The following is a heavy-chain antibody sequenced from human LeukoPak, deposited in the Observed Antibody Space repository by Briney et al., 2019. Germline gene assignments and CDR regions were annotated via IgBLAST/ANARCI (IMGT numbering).Heavy chain of an antibody. Sequence: SETLSLTCTVSGGSISSSSYYWGWIRQPPGKGLEWIGSIYYSGSTYYNPSLKSRVTISVDTSKNQFSLKLSSVTAADTAVYYCARAQEDYYDSSGYCPFDYWGQGTLVTVSS. J-gene: IGHJ4*02. CDR2: IYYSGST. V-gene: IGHV4-39*07. D-gene: IGHD3-22*01. CDR1: GGSISSSSYY. CDR3: ARAQEDYYDSSGYCPFDY.